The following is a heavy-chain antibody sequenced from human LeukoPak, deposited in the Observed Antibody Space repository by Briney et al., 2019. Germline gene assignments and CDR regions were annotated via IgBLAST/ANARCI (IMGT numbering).Heavy chain of an antibody. CDR2: INYSGST. Sequence: SETLSLTCTVSGGSISSYYWSWIRQPPGKGLEWIGEINYSGSTNYNPSLKSRVTISVDTSKNQFSLKLSSVTATDTAVYYCARLAEIGWFSVYWYFDLWGRGTLVTVSS. CDR1: GGSISSYY. D-gene: IGHD3-10*01. J-gene: IGHJ2*01. V-gene: IGHV4-59*08. CDR3: ARLAEIGWFSVYWYFDL.